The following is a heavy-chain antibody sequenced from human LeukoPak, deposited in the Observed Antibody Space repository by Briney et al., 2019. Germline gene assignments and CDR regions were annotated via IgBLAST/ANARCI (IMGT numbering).Heavy chain of an antibody. CDR1: GFTFSSYA. V-gene: IGHV3-23*01. Sequence: GGSLRLSCAASGFTFSSYAMSWVRQAPGKGLEWVSAISGSGGSTYYADSVKGRFTISRDNVENSLYLQMNSLRDEDTAVYYCARVAAGYSVNYFDYWGQGTLVTVSS. CDR2: ISGSGGST. J-gene: IGHJ4*02. CDR3: ARVAAGYSVNYFDY. D-gene: IGHD4-23*01.